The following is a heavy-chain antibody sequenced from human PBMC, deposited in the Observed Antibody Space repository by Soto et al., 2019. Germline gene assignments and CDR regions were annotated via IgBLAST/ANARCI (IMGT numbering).Heavy chain of an antibody. V-gene: IGHV4-34*01. CDR1: GGSFSGYY. Sequence: SETLSLTCAVYGGSFSGYYWSWIRQPPGKGLEWIGEINHSGSTNYNPSLKSRVTISVDTSKNQFSLKLSSVTAADTAVYYCARIGGWWRFGESLSCMDVWGQGTTVTVSS. CDR3: ARIGGWWRFGESLSCMDV. J-gene: IGHJ6*02. CDR2: INHSGST. D-gene: IGHD3-10*01.